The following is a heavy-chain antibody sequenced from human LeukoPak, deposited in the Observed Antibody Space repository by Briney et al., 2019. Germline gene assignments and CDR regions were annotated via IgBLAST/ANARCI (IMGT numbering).Heavy chain of an antibody. J-gene: IGHJ4*02. CDR3: ARDRGGSYVDY. D-gene: IGHD1-26*01. V-gene: IGHV1-2*06. CDR1: GYTFTVYY. CDR2: LNPDDFDT. Sequence: ASVKVSCKASGYTFTVYYIRWVRQAPGHGLEWMGRLNPDDFDTNYAQRFQGRVTMTRDTSIRTVYMELSSLRSDDTAIYYCARDRGGSYVDYWGQGTLVTVSS.